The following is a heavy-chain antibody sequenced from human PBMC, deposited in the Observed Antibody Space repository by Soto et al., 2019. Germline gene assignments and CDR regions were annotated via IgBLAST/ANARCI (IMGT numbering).Heavy chain of an antibody. D-gene: IGHD2-2*01. Sequence: EVQVVESGGGLVQPGGSLRLSCAVSGYTVSNNYMSWVRQTPGKGLEWVSVIYHDGSTYYADSVEGRFTISRDNSKNTLYLQMISLRAEDTAVYYCARAPHTRGFDAFDIWGQGTMVIVSS. J-gene: IGHJ3*02. V-gene: IGHV3-66*01. CDR1: GYTVSNNY. CDR2: IYHDGST. CDR3: ARAPHTRGFDAFDI.